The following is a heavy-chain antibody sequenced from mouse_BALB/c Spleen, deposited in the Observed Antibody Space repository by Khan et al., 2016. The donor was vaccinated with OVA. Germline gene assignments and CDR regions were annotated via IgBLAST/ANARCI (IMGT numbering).Heavy chain of an antibody. CDR3: AGSSVRFAFDY. V-gene: IGHV3-8*02. CDR1: GDSILSGY. Sequence: EVQLQESGPSLVKPSQTLSLTCSVTGDSILSGYWCWIRKFPGNKLEYMGYIIYSGSTYYNPSLKSRISITRQTSKYQYSLQLNSVSTEDTATYYSAGSSVRFAFDYWGQGTLVTVSA. D-gene: IGHD2-14*01. CDR2: IIYSGST. J-gene: IGHJ3*01.